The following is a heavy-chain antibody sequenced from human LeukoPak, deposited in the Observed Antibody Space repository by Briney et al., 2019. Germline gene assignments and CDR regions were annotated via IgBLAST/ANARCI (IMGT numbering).Heavy chain of an antibody. J-gene: IGHJ4*02. D-gene: IGHD3-9*01. Sequence: ASVKVSCKASGYTFTSYDINWVRQATGQGLEWMGWMNPNSGNTGYAQKFQGRVTMTRNTSISTAYMELSSLRSEDTAVYYCARAPTSFDWLLHSQDDYWGQGTLVTVSS. CDR1: GYTFTSYD. V-gene: IGHV1-8*01. CDR3: ARAPTSFDWLLHSQDDY. CDR2: MNPNSGNT.